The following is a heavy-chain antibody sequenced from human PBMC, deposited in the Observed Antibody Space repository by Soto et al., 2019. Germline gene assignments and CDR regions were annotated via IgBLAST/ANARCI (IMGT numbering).Heavy chain of an antibody. V-gene: IGHV3-33*01. Sequence: HPGGSLRLSCAASGFTFSSYGMHWVRQAPGKGLEWVAVIWYDGSNKYYADSVKGRFTISRDNSKNTLYLQMNSLRAEDTAVYYCARARQIVGSSSWFDPWGQGTLVTVSS. J-gene: IGHJ5*02. D-gene: IGHD6-6*01. CDR3: ARARQIVGSSSWFDP. CDR2: IWYDGSNK. CDR1: GFTFSSYG.